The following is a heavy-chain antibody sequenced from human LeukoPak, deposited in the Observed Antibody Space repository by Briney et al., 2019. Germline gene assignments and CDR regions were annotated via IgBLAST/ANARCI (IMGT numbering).Heavy chain of an antibody. V-gene: IGHV3-15*01. CDR3: TTDPLGCSSTSCYYDEYSSEHVNWFDP. Sequence: GGSLRLSCAASGFTFSSYAMSWVRQAPGKGLEWVGRIKSKTDGGTTDYAAPVKGRFTISRDDSKNTLYLQMNSLKTEDTAVYNCTTDPLGCSSTSCYYDEYSSEHVNWFDPWGQGTLVTVSS. J-gene: IGHJ5*02. CDR2: IKSKTDGGTT. D-gene: IGHD2-2*01. CDR1: GFTFSSYA.